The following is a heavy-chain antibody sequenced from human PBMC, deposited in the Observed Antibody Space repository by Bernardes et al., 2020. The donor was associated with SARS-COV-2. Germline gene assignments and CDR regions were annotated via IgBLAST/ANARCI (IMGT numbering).Heavy chain of an antibody. J-gene: IGHJ6*02. CDR1: GFTFSSYA. D-gene: IGHD3-22*01. Sequence: GSLRLSSAASGFTFSSYAMHWVRQAPGKGLEWVAVISYDGSNKYYADSVKGRFTISRDNSKNTLYLQMNSLRAEDTAVYYCARWAHYYDSSGSQYYYYYGMDVWGQGTTVTVSS. CDR3: ARWAHYYDSSGSQYYYYYGMDV. CDR2: ISYDGSNK. V-gene: IGHV3-30-3*01.